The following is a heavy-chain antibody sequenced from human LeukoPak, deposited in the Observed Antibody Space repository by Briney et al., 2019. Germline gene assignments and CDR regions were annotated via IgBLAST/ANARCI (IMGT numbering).Heavy chain of an antibody. CDR2: ITSGSGSNV. D-gene: IGHD6-13*01. Sequence: GGSLRLSCAASGFTFSSHAMSWIRQAPGKGLEWVSAITSGSGSNVYYTDSLKGRFTISRDNSKNTLYLQMNSLRAEDTAVYYCARHGSWSFDYWGQGTLVTVSA. V-gene: IGHV3-23*01. CDR1: GFTFSSHA. J-gene: IGHJ4*02. CDR3: ARHGSWSFDY.